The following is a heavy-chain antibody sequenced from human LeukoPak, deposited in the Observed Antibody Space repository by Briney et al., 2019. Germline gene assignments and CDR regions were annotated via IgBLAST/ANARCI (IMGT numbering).Heavy chain of an antibody. CDR1: GYSFTSYW. D-gene: IGHD3-16*02. J-gene: IGHJ4*02. CDR2: IYPGDSDT. CDR3: ARGENDYVWGSYRPLDFDY. Sequence: GESLKISCKGSGYSFTSYWIGWVRLMPGKGLEWMGIIYPGDSDTRYSPSFQGQVTISADKSISTAYLQWSSLKASDTAMYYCARGENDYVWGSYRPLDFDYWGQGTLVTVSS. V-gene: IGHV5-51*01.